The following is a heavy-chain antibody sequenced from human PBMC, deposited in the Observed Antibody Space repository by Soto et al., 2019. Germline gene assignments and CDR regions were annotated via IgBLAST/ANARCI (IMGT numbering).Heavy chain of an antibody. CDR2: IIVDSGNT. CDR3: ATANNTGPCDY. J-gene: IGHJ4*02. V-gene: IGHV1-58*01. CDR1: GFTFADSA. Sequence: QVQLVQSGPEVKKPGTSVKVSCKASGFTFADSAVQWVRQARGQRREWIGRIIVDSGNTKSAEKLTERVSMSWDMSTSAAVTELRSLSTDDTAVYYCATANNTGPCDYWGLGTLGTVSS. D-gene: IGHD2-8*02.